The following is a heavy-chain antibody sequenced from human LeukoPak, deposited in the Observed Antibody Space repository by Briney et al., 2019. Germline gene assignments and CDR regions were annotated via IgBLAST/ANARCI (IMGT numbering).Heavy chain of an antibody. CDR2: IYTSGST. Sequence: SETLSLTCTVSGGSISSYYWSWIRHPPGKGLEWIGYIYTSGSTNYNPSLKSRVTISVDTSKNQFSLKLSSVTAADTAVYYCARSGYYYYMDVWGKGTTVTVSS. CDR1: GGSISSYY. V-gene: IGHV4-4*09. J-gene: IGHJ6*03. CDR3: ARSGYYYYMDV. D-gene: IGHD7-27*01.